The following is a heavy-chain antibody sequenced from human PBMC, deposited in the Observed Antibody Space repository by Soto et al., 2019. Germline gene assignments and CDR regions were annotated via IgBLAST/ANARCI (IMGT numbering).Heavy chain of an antibody. V-gene: IGHV4-59*01. CDR3: VRDNPPRY. Sequence: PSETLSLTCTVSGDSLSSYYWSWIRQPPGEGLEWIGYIYYSGSTNYNHSLKSRVTISVDTSKNQFSLKLNSVAASDTAIYYCVRDNPPRYWGQGTLVTVSS. CDR2: IYYSGST. CDR1: GDSLSSYY. J-gene: IGHJ4*02.